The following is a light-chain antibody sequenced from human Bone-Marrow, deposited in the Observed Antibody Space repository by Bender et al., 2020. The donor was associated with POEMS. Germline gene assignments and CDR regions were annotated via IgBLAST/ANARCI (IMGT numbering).Light chain of an antibody. CDR2: DVT. CDR3: AVWDDSLNGWV. CDR1: SSDVGAYQH. Sequence: QSALTQPASVSGSPGQSITIACTGTSSDVGAYQHVSWYQQLPGKAPKLMIYDVTRRPSGASNRFSGSKSGNTASLTISGVQPEDEADYYCAVWDDSLNGWVFGGGTKLTVL. J-gene: IGLJ3*02. V-gene: IGLV2-14*03.